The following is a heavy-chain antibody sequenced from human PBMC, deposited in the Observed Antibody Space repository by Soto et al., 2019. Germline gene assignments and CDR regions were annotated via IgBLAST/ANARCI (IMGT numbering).Heavy chain of an antibody. J-gene: IGHJ5*02. V-gene: IGHV1-3*01. CDR2: INAGNGNT. CDR1: GYTFTSYA. CDR3: ARVLGYCRGGSCYYNWFDP. Sequence: QVQLVQSGAEVKKPGASVKVSCKASGYTFTSYAMHWVRQAPGQRLEWMGWINAGNGNTKYSQKFQGRVTITRDASASTAYMELSSLRSEDTAVYYCARVLGYCRGGSCYYNWFDPWGQGTLVTVSS. D-gene: IGHD2-15*01.